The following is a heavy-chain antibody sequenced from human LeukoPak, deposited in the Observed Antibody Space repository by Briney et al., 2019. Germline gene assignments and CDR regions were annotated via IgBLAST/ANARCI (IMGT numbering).Heavy chain of an antibody. J-gene: IGHJ4*02. CDR3: AKSKPITIFGVVHR. D-gene: IGHD3-3*01. CDR2: IRYDGSNK. CDR1: GFTFRSYG. V-gene: IGHV3-30*02. Sequence: GGSLRLSCAASGFTFRSYGMHWVRQAPGKGLEWVAFIRYDGSNKYYADSVKGRFTISRDNSKNPLYLQMNSLRAEDTAVYYCAKSKPITIFGVVHRWGQGTLVTVSS.